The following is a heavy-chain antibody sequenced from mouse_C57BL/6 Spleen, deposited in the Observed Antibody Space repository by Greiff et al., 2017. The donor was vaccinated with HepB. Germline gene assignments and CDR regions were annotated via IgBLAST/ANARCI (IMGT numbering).Heavy chain of an antibody. D-gene: IGHD2-5*01. CDR3: TRAYYSNAMDY. J-gene: IGHJ4*01. CDR1: GYTFTDYE. CDR2: IDPETGGT. Sequence: QVQLQQSGAELVRPGASVTLSCKASGYTFTDYEMHWVKQTPVHGLEWIGAIDPETGGTAYNQKFKGKAILTADKSSSTAYMELRSLTSEDSAVYYCTRAYYSNAMDYWGQGTSVTVSS. V-gene: IGHV1-15*01.